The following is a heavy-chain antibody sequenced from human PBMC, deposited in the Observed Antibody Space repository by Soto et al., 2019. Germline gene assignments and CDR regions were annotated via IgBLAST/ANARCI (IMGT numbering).Heavy chain of an antibody. J-gene: IGHJ6*02. CDR3: ARDHKKYQLLNYYYYYGMDV. V-gene: IGHV1-69*13. CDR2: IIPIFGTA. D-gene: IGHD2-2*01. Sequence: GASVKVSCKASGGTFSSYAISWVRQAPGQGLEWMGGIIPIFGTANYAQKFQGRVTITADESTSTAYMELSSLRSEDTAVYYCARDHKKYQLLNYYYYYGMDVWGQGTTVTVSS. CDR1: GGTFSSYA.